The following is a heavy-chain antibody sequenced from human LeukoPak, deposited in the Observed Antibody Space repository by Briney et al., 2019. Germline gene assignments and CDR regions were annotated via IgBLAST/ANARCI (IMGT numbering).Heavy chain of an antibody. Sequence: SVKVSCKASGGTFSSLTINWVRQAPGQGLEWMGGIIPIFGRANYAQKFQGRVTITADDSTSTAYMELSSLRSDDTAVYYCARDERYDSSGYPFDYWGQGTLVTASS. V-gene: IGHV1-69*13. J-gene: IGHJ4*02. CDR3: ARDERYDSSGYPFDY. CDR2: IIPIFGRA. D-gene: IGHD3-22*01. CDR1: GGTFSSLT.